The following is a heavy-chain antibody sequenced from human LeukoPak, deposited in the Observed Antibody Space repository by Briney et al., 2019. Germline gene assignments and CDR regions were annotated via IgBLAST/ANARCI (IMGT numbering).Heavy chain of an antibody. CDR1: GGSISSYY. V-gene: IGHV4-59*08. CDR3: ARLLGSSGPAFDY. CDR2: IYYSGST. D-gene: IGHD6-19*01. J-gene: IGHJ4*02. Sequence: SEALSLTCTVSGGSISSYYWSWIRQPPGKGLEWIGHIYYSGSTNYSPSLKSRVTISVDTSKNQFSLKLSSVTTADTAVYYCARLLGSSGPAFDYWGQGTLVTVSS.